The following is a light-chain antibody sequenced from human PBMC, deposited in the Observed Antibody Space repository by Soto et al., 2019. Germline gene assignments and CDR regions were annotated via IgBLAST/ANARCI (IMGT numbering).Light chain of an antibody. CDR2: DAS. Sequence: EIVLTQSPATLSLYPGERATLSCRASQSVSSYLAWYQQKPGQAPRLLIYDASNRATGIPARFSGSGSGTEFTLTISSLQSEDFAVYYCQRYNNWPPITFGQGTKVDIK. CDR1: QSVSSY. V-gene: IGKV3-11*01. CDR3: QRYNNWPPIT. J-gene: IGKJ1*01.